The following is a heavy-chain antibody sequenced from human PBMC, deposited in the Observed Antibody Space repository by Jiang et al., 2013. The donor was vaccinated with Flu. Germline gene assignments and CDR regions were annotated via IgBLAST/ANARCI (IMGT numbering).Heavy chain of an antibody. CDR2: ISAYNGNT. CDR1: GGTFSSYG. J-gene: IGHJ2*01. V-gene: IGHV1-18*01. D-gene: IGHD2-21*02. CDR3: ARGGSLAYCGGDCYDYWYFDL. Sequence: GAEVKKPGSSVKVSCKASGGTFSSYGISWVRQAPGQGLEWMGWISAYNGNTNYAQKLQGRVTMTTDTSTSTAYMELRSLRSDDTAVYYCARGGSLAYCGGDCYDYWYFDLWGRGTLVTVSS.